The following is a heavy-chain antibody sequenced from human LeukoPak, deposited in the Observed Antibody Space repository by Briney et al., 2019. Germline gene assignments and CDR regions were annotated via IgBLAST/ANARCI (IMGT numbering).Heavy chain of an antibody. CDR2: ISGSGGST. J-gene: IGHJ3*02. CDR3: AKDQYYYDSSGYYSDAFDI. CDR1: GFTFSSYA. D-gene: IGHD3-22*01. Sequence: GGSLRLSCAASGFTFSSYAMSWVRQAPGKGLEWVSAISGSGGSTYYADSVKGRFTISRGNSKNTLDLQMNSLRAEDTAVYYCAKDQYYYDSSGYYSDAFDIWGQGTMVTVSS. V-gene: IGHV3-23*01.